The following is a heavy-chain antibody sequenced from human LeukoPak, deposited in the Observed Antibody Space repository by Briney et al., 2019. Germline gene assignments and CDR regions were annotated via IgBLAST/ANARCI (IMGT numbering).Heavy chain of an antibody. J-gene: IGHJ4*02. V-gene: IGHV1-8*01. CDR2: MNPNSGNT. Sequence: ASVKDSCKASGYTFTSYDINWVRQATGQGLEWMGWMNPNSGNTGYAQKFQGRVTMTRNTSISTAYMELSSLRSEDTAVYYCARGQIAVAGHFDYWGQGTLVTVSS. CDR1: GYTFTSYD. CDR3: ARGQIAVAGHFDY. D-gene: IGHD6-19*01.